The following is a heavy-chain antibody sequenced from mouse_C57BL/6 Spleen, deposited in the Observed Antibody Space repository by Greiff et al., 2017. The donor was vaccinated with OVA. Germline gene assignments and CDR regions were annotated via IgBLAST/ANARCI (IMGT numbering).Heavy chain of an antibody. V-gene: IGHV2-2*01. J-gene: IGHJ3*01. CDR3: ARKEGGYDVLAWFAY. Sequence: VKLVESGPGLVQPSQSLSITCTVSGFSLTSYGVHWVRPSPGTGLEWLGVIWSGGSTDYNAAFISRLSISKDNSKSQVFFKMNSLQADDTAIYYCARKEGGYDVLAWFAYWGQGTLVTVSA. D-gene: IGHD2-2*01. CDR1: GFSLTSYG. CDR2: IWSGGST.